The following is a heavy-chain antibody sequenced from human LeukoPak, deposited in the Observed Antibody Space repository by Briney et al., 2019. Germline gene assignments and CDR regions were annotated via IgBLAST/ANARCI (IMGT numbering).Heavy chain of an antibody. Sequence: GGSLRLSCAASGFTFSSYWMSWVRQAPGKGLEWVANIKQDGGEKYYVDSVKGRFTISRDNAKNSLYLQMNSLRAEDTAVYYCARVSSGWYDYYGMDVWGQGTTVTVSS. CDR1: GFTFSSYW. J-gene: IGHJ6*02. CDR2: IKQDGGEK. V-gene: IGHV3-7*01. CDR3: ARVSSGWYDYYGMDV. D-gene: IGHD6-19*01.